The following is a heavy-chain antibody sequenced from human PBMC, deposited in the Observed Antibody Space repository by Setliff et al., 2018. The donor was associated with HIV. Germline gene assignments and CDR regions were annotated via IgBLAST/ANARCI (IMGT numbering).Heavy chain of an antibody. V-gene: IGHV3-33*06. J-gene: IGHJ6*04. D-gene: IGHD4-17*01. CDR1: GFTFSSKG. Sequence: GSLRLSCAASGFTFSSKGMHWVRQAPGKGLEWVAIIWYDGSNKYYADSVKGRFTISRDNSKKMLFLQMNSLRAEDTAVYYCAKDPAVNAYGDYPLGGMDVWGKGTTVTVSS. CDR3: AKDPAVNAYGDYPLGGMDV. CDR2: IWYDGSNK.